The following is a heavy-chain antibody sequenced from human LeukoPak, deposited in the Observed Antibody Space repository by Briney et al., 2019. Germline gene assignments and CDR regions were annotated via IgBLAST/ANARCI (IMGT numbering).Heavy chain of an antibody. J-gene: IGHJ6*02. CDR2: IYTSGST. D-gene: IGHD2-15*01. V-gene: IGHV4-61*02. CDR1: GGSISSGSYY. CDR3: ARDATCSGGSCYRGYYYYGMDA. Sequence: SEALSLTCTVSGGSISSGSYYWSWIRQPAGKGLEWIGRIYTSGSTNYNPPLKSRVTISVDTSKNQFSLKLSSVTAADTAVYYCARDATCSGGSCYRGYYYYGMDAWGQGTTVTVSS.